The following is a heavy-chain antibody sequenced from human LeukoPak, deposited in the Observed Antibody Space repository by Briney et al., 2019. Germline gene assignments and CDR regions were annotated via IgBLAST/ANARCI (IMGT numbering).Heavy chain of an antibody. CDR1: GYSISSGYY. V-gene: IGHV4-38-2*01. Sequence: KPSETLSLTCAVSGYSISSGYYWGWIRQPPGKGLEWIGSIYHSGSTYYNPSLKSRVTMSVDTSKNQFSLKLSSVTAADTAVYYCARHWHSSGWYQDAFDIWGQGTMVTVSS. D-gene: IGHD6-19*01. J-gene: IGHJ3*02. CDR2: IYHSGST. CDR3: ARHWHSSGWYQDAFDI.